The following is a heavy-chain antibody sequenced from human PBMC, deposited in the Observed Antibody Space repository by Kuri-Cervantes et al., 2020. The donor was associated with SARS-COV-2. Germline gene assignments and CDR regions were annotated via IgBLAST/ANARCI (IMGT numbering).Heavy chain of an antibody. CDR1: GYTLTELS. CDR2: FDPEDGET. Sequence: ASVKVSCKVSGYTLTELSMHWVRQAPGKGLEWMGGFDPEDGETIYAQKFQGRVTMTEDTSTDTAYMELRSLRSDDTAVYYCARFRVQLERRHPLSWFDPWGQGTLVTVSS. J-gene: IGHJ5*02. D-gene: IGHD1-1*01. CDR3: ARFRVQLERRHPLSWFDP. V-gene: IGHV1-24*01.